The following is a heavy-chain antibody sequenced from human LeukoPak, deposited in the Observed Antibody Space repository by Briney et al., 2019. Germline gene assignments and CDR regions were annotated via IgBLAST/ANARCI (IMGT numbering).Heavy chain of an antibody. CDR2: ISGSGGNT. CDR1: GFTFSSYA. D-gene: IGHD1-26*01. V-gene: IGHV3-23*01. J-gene: IGHJ5*02. Sequence: GGSLRLSCAASGFTFSSYAMSWVRQAPGGGLEWVSAISGSGGNTHYADSVKGRFTISRDNSKNTLYLQMNSLRAEDTAVYYCARHSGTYTWDWFDPWGQGTLVTVSS. CDR3: ARHSGTYTWDWFDP.